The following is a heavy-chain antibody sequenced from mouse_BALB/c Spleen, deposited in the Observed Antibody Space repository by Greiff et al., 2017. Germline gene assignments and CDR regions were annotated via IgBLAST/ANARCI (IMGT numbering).Heavy chain of an antibody. V-gene: IGHV5-12-2*01. J-gene: IGHJ2*01. CDR2: ISNGGGST. CDR3: ARRGYGNWFDY. Sequence: EVKLQESGGGLVQPGGSLKLSCAASGFTFSSYTMSWVRQTPEKRLEWVAYISNGGGSTYYPDTVKGRFTISRDNAKNTLYLQMSSLKSEDTAMYYCARRGYGNWFDYWGQGTTLTVSS. CDR1: GFTFSSYT. D-gene: IGHD2-10*02.